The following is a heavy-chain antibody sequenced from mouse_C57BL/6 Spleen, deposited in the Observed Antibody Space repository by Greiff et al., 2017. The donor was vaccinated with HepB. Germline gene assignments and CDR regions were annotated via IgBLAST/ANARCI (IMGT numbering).Heavy chain of an antibody. Sequence: VQLQQPGAELVKPGASVKMSCKASGYTFTSYWITWVKQRPGQGLEWIGDIYPGSGSTNYNEKFKSKATLTVDTSSSTAYMQLSSLTSEDSAVYYCARMRTPYDSYAMDYWGQGTSVTVSS. CDR1: GYTFTSYW. V-gene: IGHV1-55*01. CDR2: IYPGSGST. D-gene: IGHD2-3*01. J-gene: IGHJ4*01. CDR3: ARMRTPYDSYAMDY.